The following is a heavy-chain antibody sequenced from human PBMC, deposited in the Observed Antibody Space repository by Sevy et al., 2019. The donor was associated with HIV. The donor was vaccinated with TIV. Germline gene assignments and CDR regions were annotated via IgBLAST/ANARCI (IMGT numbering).Heavy chain of an antibody. CDR2: IYYNGHI. V-gene: IGHV4-59*08. J-gene: IGHJ4*02. CDR3: AGENAWGRGYS. CDR1: GGSITSLY. D-gene: IGHD1-26*01. Sequence: SETLSLNCTVSGGSITSLYWNWIRQPPGKGLEWIANIYYNGHINYNPSLKSRVTLSLDTSKNQFSLRLSSVTAADMAMYYCAGENAWGRGYSWGQGTLVTVSS.